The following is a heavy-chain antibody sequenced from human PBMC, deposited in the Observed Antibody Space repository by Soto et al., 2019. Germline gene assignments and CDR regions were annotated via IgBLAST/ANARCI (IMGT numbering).Heavy chain of an antibody. CDR2: ISVPGGST. D-gene: IGHD3-16*01. CDR3: ARDFWGLSHFDY. CDR1: GNLLDTYS. V-gene: IGHV3-23*01. J-gene: IGHJ4*02. Sequence: GGSLKLSCAFSGNLLDTYSMILVRRAPGKGLEWVSGISVPGGSTYCADSVKGRFTISRDSSKNTVYLQMNSLTTEDTAVYYCARDFWGLSHFDYWGQGAPVTFSS.